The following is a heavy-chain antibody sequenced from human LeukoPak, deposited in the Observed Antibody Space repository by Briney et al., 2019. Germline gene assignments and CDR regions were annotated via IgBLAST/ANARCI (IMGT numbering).Heavy chain of an antibody. CDR2: ISYSSTYI. CDR1: EFTFSGNS. D-gene: IGHD6-13*01. J-gene: IGHJ4*02. V-gene: IGHV3-21*01. Sequence: GGSLRLSCAASEFTFSGNSLSWVRRAPGKGLEWVSSISYSSTYIYYADSVKGRFTISRDNAKNSLYLQMNSLRVEDTAVYYRARVGVGSSSREDLFDYWGQGTLVTVSS. CDR3: ARVGVGSSSREDLFDY.